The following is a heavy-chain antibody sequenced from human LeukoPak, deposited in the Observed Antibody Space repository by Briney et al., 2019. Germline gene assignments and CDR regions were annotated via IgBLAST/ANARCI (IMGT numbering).Heavy chain of an antibody. CDR2: INQDGTEK. J-gene: IGHJ1*01. CDR1: GFTFSSYW. D-gene: IGHD6-13*01. Sequence: GGSLRLSCAASGFTFSSYWMSWVRQAPGEGREWVAKINQDGTEKAYVDSVRGRFTISRDNAKNSLFLQMNSLRAEDTAVYYCARGPLIAAAGTWWGQGTLVPVSS. CDR3: ARGPLIAAAGTW. V-gene: IGHV3-7*03.